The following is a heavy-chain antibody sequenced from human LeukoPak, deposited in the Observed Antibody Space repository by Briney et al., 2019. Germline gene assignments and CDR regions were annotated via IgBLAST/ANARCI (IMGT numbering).Heavy chain of an antibody. V-gene: IGHV3-9*01. CDR2: ISWNSGSI. CDR1: GFTFDDYA. J-gene: IGHJ4*02. Sequence: PGRSLRLSCAASGFTFDDYAMHWVRQAPGKGLEWVSGISWNSGSIGYADSVKGRFTISRDNAKNSLYLQMNSLRAEDTAVYYCARDAGQYSSGWYANHFDYWGQGTLVTVSS. CDR3: ARDAGQYSSGWYANHFDY. D-gene: IGHD6-19*01.